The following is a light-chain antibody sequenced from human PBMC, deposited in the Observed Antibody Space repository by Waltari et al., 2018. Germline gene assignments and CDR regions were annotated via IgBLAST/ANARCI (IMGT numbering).Light chain of an antibody. CDR1: RSDIGTSAY. J-gene: IGLJ3*02. Sequence: QSALTQPASVSGSPGQSITISCTGTRSDIGTSAYVCWHQQYPGKAPKVIIYEVTNRPSGCSNRFSASKSGNTASLTISGLQAEDEADYYCSSFTTSNAWVFGGGTALTVL. CDR3: SSFTTSNAWV. V-gene: IGLV2-14*01. CDR2: EVT.